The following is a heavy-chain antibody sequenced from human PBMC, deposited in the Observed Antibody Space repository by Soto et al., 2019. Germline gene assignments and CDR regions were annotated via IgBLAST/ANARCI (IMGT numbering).Heavy chain of an antibody. D-gene: IGHD3-3*01. J-gene: IGHJ6*03. V-gene: IGHV3-11*01. CDR2: ISSSGSTI. CDR3: ARVGGDSDFWSGSVYYYYYMDV. CDR1: GFTFSDYY. Sequence: QVQLVESGGGLVKPGGSLRLSCAASGFTFSDYYMSWIRQAPGKGLEWVSYISSSGSTIYYADSVKGRFTISRDNAKNSLYLQMNSLRAEDTAVYYCARVGGDSDFWSGSVYYYYYMDVWGKGTTVTVSS.